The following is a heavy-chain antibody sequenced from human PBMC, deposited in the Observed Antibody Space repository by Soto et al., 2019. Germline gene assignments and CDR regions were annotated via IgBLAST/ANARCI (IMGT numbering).Heavy chain of an antibody. D-gene: IGHD1-1*01. J-gene: IGHJ6*02. CDR2: IDASGNT. Sequence: SETLSLTCTVSVDSITTYYWNWIRQPAGKGLEWIGRIDASGNTNYNPSLNSRVTLSVDTSKEQFSLKLTSVTAADTAVYYCARFSNNWFQTEGMDVWGQGTTVTV. CDR1: VDSITTYY. V-gene: IGHV4-4*07. CDR3: ARFSNNWFQTEGMDV.